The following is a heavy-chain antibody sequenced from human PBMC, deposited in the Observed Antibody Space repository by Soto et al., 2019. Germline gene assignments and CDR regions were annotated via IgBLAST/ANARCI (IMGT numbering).Heavy chain of an antibody. D-gene: IGHD2-15*01. J-gene: IGHJ1*01. CDR3: AREENCSDGICYSEYFQR. V-gene: IGHV1-46*01. CDR2: VNPSGGST. Sequence: QVQLEQSGAEVKKPGASVKVSCKASGYIFTAYSMHWVRRAPGQGLQWMGVVNPSGGSTNYAQKFQGRIILTRDTSRNTFYMDLSSLTSEDTAVYYCAREENCSDGICYSEYFQRWGQGTLVTVSS. CDR1: GYIFTAYS.